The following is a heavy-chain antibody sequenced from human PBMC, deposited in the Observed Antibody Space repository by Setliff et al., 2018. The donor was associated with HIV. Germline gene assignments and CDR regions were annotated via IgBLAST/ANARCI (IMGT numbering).Heavy chain of an antibody. D-gene: IGHD1-26*01. CDR2: INHSGST. CDR1: GGSFSGYY. CDR3: ARGSIGLGSYRNAYYFDF. Sequence: SETLSLTCAVYGGSFSGYYWSWIRQPPGKGLEWIGEINHSGSTNYNPSLKSRVTIFVDTSRNQFSLRMTSVTATDTAVYYCARGSIGLGSYRNAYYFDFWGQGVLVTVSS. J-gene: IGHJ4*02. V-gene: IGHV4-34*01.